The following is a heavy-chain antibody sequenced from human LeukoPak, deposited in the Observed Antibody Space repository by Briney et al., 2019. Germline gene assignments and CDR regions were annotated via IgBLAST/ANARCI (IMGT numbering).Heavy chain of an antibody. CDR2: IYYSGST. CDR1: GGSISGGGYY. CDR3: ARAGSGYEYYFDY. V-gene: IGHV4-31*03. D-gene: IGHD5-12*01. Sequence: SQTLSLTCTVSGGSISGGGYYWSWIRQHPGKGLEWIGYIYYSGSTYYNPSLKSRVTISVDTSKNQFSLKLSSVTAADTAVYYCARAGSGYEYYFDYWGQGTLVTVSS. J-gene: IGHJ4*02.